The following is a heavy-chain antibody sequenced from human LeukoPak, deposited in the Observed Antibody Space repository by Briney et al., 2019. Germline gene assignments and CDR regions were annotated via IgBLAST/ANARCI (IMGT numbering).Heavy chain of an antibody. V-gene: IGHV1-46*01. CDR3: ARGYYYDSSGYYYSPLGY. J-gene: IGHJ4*02. Sequence: ASVKVSCKASGCTFTSYYMHWVRQAPGQGLEWMGIINPSGGSTSYAQKFQGRVTMTRATSTSTVYMELSSLRSEDTAVYYCARGYYYDSSGYYYSPLGYWGQGTLVTVSS. CDR1: GCTFTSYY. D-gene: IGHD3-22*01. CDR2: INPSGGST.